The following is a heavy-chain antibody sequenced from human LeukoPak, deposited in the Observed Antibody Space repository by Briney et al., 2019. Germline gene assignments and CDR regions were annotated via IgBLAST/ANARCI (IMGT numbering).Heavy chain of an antibody. CDR2: INHSGST. CDR3: ARRAVRGVIGY. Sequence: SETLSLTCAVYGGSFSGYYWSWIRQPPGKGLEWIGEINHSGSTNYNPSLKSRVTISVDTSKNQSSLKLSSVTAADTAVYYCARRAVRGVIGYWGQGTLVTVSS. J-gene: IGHJ4*02. CDR1: GGSFSGYY. D-gene: IGHD3-10*01. V-gene: IGHV4-34*01.